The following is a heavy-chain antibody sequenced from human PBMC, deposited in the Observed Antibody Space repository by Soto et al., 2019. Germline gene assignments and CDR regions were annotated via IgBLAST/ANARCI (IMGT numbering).Heavy chain of an antibody. CDR1: GFTFEDYA. CDR2: ISWNSGSI. V-gene: IGHV3-9*01. Sequence: PGGSLRLSCAASGFTFEDYAMHWVRQAPGKGLEWVSGISWNSGSIGYADSVKGRFTISRDNAKNSLYLQMNSLRAEDTALYYCAKDMLPPGGYCSGGSCYSAFGYYGMDVWGQGTTVTVSS. J-gene: IGHJ6*02. D-gene: IGHD2-15*01. CDR3: AKDMLPPGGYCSGGSCYSAFGYYGMDV.